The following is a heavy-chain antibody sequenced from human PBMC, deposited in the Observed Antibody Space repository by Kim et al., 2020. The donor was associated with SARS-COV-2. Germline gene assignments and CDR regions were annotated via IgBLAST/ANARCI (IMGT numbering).Heavy chain of an antibody. CDR3: ATSSGYDSSYYYGLDV. V-gene: IGHV1-69*13. D-gene: IGHD5-12*01. CDR2: IIPFSATA. CDR1: AGTFSRNG. Sequence: SVKVCCKASAGTFSRNGISWVRQAPGQGLDWMGGIIPFSATANYAKKFQGRVTITSDASTSTVHMELSSLKSEDTAGHYCATSSGYDSSYYYGLDVWGQ. J-gene: IGHJ6*02.